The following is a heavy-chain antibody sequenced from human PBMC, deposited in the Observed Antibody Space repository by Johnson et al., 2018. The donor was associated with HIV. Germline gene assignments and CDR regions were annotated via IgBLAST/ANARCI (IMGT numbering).Heavy chain of an antibody. D-gene: IGHD4-17*01. CDR1: GFTFEDYA. Sequence: MLLVESGGGLVQSGRSLRLSCVASGFTFEDYAMHWVRQAPGKGLEWVSYISSSGSTIYYADSVKGRFTISRDNAKNSLYLQMNSLRAEDTAVYYCARDPPVTTTHNAFDIWGQGTMVTVSS. V-gene: IGHV3-48*03. J-gene: IGHJ3*02. CDR2: ISSSGSTI. CDR3: ARDPPVTTTHNAFDI.